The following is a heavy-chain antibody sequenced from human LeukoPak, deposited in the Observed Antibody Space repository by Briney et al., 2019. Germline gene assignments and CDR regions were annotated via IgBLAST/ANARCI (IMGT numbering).Heavy chain of an antibody. J-gene: IGHJ5*02. D-gene: IGHD3-3*01. CDR1: GFTFRNHG. Sequence: GGSLRLSCVASGFTFRNHGMHWVRQAPGKGLEWVAVIWYDGSNKHYADSVKGRFTISRDNSKNTLYLQMNSLRAEDTAVYYCARGLGTYYDFWSGYSPYNWFDPWGQGTLVTVSS. CDR2: IWYDGSNK. V-gene: IGHV3-33*01. CDR3: ARGLGTYYDFWSGYSPYNWFDP.